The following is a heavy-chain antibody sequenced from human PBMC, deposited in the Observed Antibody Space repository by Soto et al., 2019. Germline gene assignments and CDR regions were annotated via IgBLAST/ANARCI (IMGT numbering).Heavy chain of an antibody. J-gene: IGHJ4*02. D-gene: IGHD3-22*01. Sequence: PGGSLRLSCAASGFTFSDYYMSWIRQATGKGLEWVSYISSSGIIIYYADSVKGRFTISRDNAKNSLYLQMNSLRAEDTAVYYCARDQGYYESSGYFDYWGQGTLVTVSS. V-gene: IGHV3-11*01. CDR1: GFTFSDYY. CDR3: ARDQGYYESSGYFDY. CDR2: ISSSGIII.